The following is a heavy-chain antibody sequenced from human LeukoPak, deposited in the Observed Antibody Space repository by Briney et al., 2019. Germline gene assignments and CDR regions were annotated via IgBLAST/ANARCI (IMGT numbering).Heavy chain of an antibody. D-gene: IGHD6-13*01. CDR2: INTDGSST. CDR3: AREGGIAAALDY. J-gene: IGHJ4*02. Sequence: SGGSLRLSCAASGFTFSSYWMHWVRQAPGKGLVWVSRINTDGSSTSYADSVKGRFTISRDNAKNTLYPQMNSLRAEDTAVYYCAREGGIAAALDYWGQGTLVTVSS. CDR1: GFTFSSYW. V-gene: IGHV3-74*01.